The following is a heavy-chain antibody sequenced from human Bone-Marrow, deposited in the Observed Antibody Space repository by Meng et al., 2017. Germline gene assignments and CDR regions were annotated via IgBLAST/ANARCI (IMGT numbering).Heavy chain of an antibody. Sequence: ASVKVSCKASGYTFTGYYMHWVRQAPGQGLEWMGWINLNSGGTNYAQKFQGRVTMTRDTSISTAYMELSRLRSDDTAVYYCAREKIAAVLWAKREHYYYYGMDVWGQGTTVTVSS. D-gene: IGHD6-13*01. CDR3: AREKIAAVLWAKREHYYYYGMDV. J-gene: IGHJ6*02. CDR1: GYTFTGYY. V-gene: IGHV1-2*02. CDR2: INLNSGGT.